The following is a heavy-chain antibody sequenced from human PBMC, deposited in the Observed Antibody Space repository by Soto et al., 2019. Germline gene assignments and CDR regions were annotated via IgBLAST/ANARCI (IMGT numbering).Heavy chain of an antibody. CDR2: IRGFSPYT. Sequence: NPGVSLRLSCISSGFTFRTYTMNWVRQAPGKGLEWVSGIRGFSPYTFYAESVKGRFTISRDNAKNSLDLQMDSLRAEDTAVYYCARDRGYDAHDYYHNAMDVRGQGPTVIVSS. V-gene: IGHV3-21*01. J-gene: IGHJ6*02. CDR1: GFTFRTYT. D-gene: IGHD3-10*01. CDR3: ARDRGYDAHDYYHNAMDV.